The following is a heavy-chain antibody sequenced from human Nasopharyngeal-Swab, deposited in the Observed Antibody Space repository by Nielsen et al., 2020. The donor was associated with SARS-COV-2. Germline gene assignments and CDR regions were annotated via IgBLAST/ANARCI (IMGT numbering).Heavy chain of an antibody. CDR2: ISSNGGST. Sequence: GESLKISCSASRFTFSSYAMHWVRQAPGKGLEYVSAISSNGGSTYYADSVKGRFTISRDNSKNTLYLQMSSLRAEDTAVYYCVKGGYGVYFDYWGQGTLVTVSS. CDR1: RFTFSSYA. D-gene: IGHD4-17*01. CDR3: VKGGYGVYFDY. J-gene: IGHJ4*02. V-gene: IGHV3-64D*06.